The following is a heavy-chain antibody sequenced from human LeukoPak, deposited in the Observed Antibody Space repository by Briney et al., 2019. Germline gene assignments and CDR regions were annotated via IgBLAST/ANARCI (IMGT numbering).Heavy chain of an antibody. CDR1: GGSFSGYY. Sequence: SETLSLTCAVYGGSFSGYYWSWIRQPPGKGLEWIGEINHSGSTNYNPSLKGRVTISVDTSKNQFSLKLSSVTAADTAVYYCAREYYFDSTGYLYWGQGILVTVSS. CDR3: AREYYFDSTGYLY. D-gene: IGHD3-22*01. V-gene: IGHV4-34*01. J-gene: IGHJ4*02. CDR2: INHSGST.